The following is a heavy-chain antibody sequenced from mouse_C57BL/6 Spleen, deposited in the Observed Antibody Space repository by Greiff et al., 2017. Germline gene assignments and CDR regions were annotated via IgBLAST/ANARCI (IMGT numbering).Heavy chain of an antibody. CDR3: ARGGTGKDYCDY. D-gene: IGHD4-1*01. Sequence: QVHVKQSGAELVRPGTSVKMSCKASGYTFTNYWIGWAKQRPGHGLEWIGDIYPGGGYTNYNEKFKGKATLTADKSSSTAYMQFSSLTSEGSAIYYCARGGTGKDYCDYWGQGTTLTVSS. CDR1: GYTFTNYW. J-gene: IGHJ2*01. V-gene: IGHV1-63*01. CDR2: IYPGGGYT.